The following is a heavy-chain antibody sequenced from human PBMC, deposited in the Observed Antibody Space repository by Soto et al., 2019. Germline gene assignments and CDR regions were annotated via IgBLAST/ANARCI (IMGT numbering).Heavy chain of an antibody. CDR3: ARETRGYDRNDAFDI. J-gene: IGHJ3*02. CDR1: GGTFSSYA. CDR2: IIPIFGTA. D-gene: IGHD5-12*01. Sequence: GASVKVSCKASGGTFSSYAISWVRQAPGQGLEWMGGIIPIFGTANYAQKFQGRVTITADKSTSTAYMELSSLRSEDTAVYYCARETRGYDRNDAFDIWGQGTMVTVSS. V-gene: IGHV1-69*06.